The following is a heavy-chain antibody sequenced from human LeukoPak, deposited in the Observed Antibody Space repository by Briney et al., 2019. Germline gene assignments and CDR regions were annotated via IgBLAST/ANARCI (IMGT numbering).Heavy chain of an antibody. CDR1: GFTFSSYG. J-gene: IGHJ4*02. CDR3: ARVRHCSGGSCYYFDY. D-gene: IGHD2-15*01. Sequence: PGRSLRLSSAASGFTFSSYGMHWVRQAPGKGLEWVAVIWYDGSNKYYADSVKGRFTISRDNSKNTLYLQMNSLRAEDTAVYYCARVRHCSGGSCYYFDYWGQGTLATVSS. CDR2: IWYDGSNK. V-gene: IGHV3-33*01.